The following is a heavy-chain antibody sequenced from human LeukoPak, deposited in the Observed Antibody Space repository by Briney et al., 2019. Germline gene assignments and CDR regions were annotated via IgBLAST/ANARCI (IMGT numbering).Heavy chain of an antibody. CDR3: ARDVVPAALDY. J-gene: IGHJ4*02. V-gene: IGHV3-11*04. Sequence: GGSLRLSCAASGFTFSDYYMSWIRQAPGKGLEWVSYISSSGSTIYYADSVKGRFTISRDNAKNSLYLQMNSLRAEDAAVYYCARDVVPAALDYWGQGTLVTVSS. CDR1: GFTFSDYY. D-gene: IGHD2-2*01. CDR2: ISSSGSTI.